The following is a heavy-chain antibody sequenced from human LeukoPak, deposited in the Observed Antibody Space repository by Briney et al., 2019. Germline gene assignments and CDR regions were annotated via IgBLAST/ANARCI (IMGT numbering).Heavy chain of an antibody. CDR1: GFSFGDYC. CDR2: IRSKTYGGTT. CDR3: SRDYDSANHIDAFGI. Sequence: GGSLRLSCTASGFSFGDYCMSWVRQAPGRGLEWVGFIRSKTYGGTTQYAASVKGRFTISRDGSKSIAYLQMDSLKTEDTAVYFCSRDYDSANHIDAFGIWGQGTLVTVSP. J-gene: IGHJ3*02. V-gene: IGHV3-49*04. D-gene: IGHD3-10*01.